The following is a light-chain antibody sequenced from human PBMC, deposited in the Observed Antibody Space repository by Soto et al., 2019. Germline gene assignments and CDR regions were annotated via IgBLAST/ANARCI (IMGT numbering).Light chain of an antibody. V-gene: IGKV3-15*01. CDR2: DAS. Sequence: TQGTLSVAPGERVTLCCIATQIVSSKLVWYQRKPGQSPRLLIYDASTRATGMPGRFSGSGSGTEFTLTIICLQSEDFTVYYCPLYKFLPCTFCHVTNVDIK. CDR3: PLYKFLPCT. CDR1: QIVSSK. J-gene: IGKJ3*01.